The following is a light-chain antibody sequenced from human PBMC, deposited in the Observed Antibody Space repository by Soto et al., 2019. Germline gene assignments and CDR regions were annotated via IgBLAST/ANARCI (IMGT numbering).Light chain of an antibody. V-gene: IGLV2-11*01. J-gene: IGLJ2*01. CDR2: DVS. Sequence: QSALTHPRSVSGSPGQSVTISCTGTSSDVGGYNYVSWYQQHPGKAPKLMIYDVSKRPSGVPDRFSGSKSGNTASLTISGLQAEDEADYYCCSYAGSYTSYVVFGGGTKLTVL. CDR3: CSYAGSYTSYVV. CDR1: SSDVGGYNY.